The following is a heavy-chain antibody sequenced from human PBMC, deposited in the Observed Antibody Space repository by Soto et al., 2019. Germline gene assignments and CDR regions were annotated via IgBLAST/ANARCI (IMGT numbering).Heavy chain of an antibody. Sequence: QVQLVESGGGLVKPGGSLRLSCAVAGFTFSDYYMTWIRQATGKWLEWGSYVSSSTSHTNYADSVKGRFTISRDNAKNSLFLQMNSLRAEDTAVYYCARGRGAAADYFDFWGQGTLVTVSS. V-gene: IGHV3-11*05. CDR2: VSSSTSHT. D-gene: IGHD6-13*01. CDR3: ARGRGAAADYFDF. CDR1: GFTFSDYY. J-gene: IGHJ4*02.